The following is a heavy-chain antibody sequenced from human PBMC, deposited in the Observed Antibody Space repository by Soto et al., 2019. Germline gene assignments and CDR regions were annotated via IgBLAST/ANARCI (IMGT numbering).Heavy chain of an antibody. CDR1: GFTFSSYD. J-gene: IGHJ4*02. V-gene: IGHV3-23*01. CDR2: IGVYANT. D-gene: IGHD1-26*01. Sequence: EVELLESGGDLVQPGGSLRLSCAASGFTFSSYDMNWVRQAPGKGLEWVSAIGVYANTYYADSVQGRFTISRDDSRNTVHLQLNSLRVDDTAVYYCAKESTVGSPGDDFDSWGQGTLVTVSS. CDR3: AKESTVGSPGDDFDS.